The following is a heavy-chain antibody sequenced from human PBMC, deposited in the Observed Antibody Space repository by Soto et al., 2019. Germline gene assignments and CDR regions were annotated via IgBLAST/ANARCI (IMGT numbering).Heavy chain of an antibody. CDR2: IYPGDSDT. Sequence: PGESLKISCNGSGYSFTSYWIGWVRQMPWKGLEWMGIIYPGDSDTRYSPSFQGQVTISADKSISTAYLQWSSLKASDTAMYYCARQPRAYYYGMDVWGQGTTVTFSS. V-gene: IGHV5-51*01. CDR1: GYSFTSYW. J-gene: IGHJ6*02. CDR3: ARQPRAYYYGMDV.